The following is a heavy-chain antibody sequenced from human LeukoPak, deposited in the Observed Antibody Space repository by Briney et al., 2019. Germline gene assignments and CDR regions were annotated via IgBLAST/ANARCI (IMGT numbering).Heavy chain of an antibody. Sequence: GWSLRLSCAASGFTFSSYTMNWVRQGPGKGLEWVSSISSSSTYINYADSLKGRFTISRDNAEKSLYLQMNSLRDEDTAVYYCARAVVMVRGGSGYFDLWGRGTLVAVSS. CDR2: ISSSSTYI. V-gene: IGHV3-21*01. CDR3: ARAVVMVRGGSGYFDL. J-gene: IGHJ2*01. D-gene: IGHD3-10*01. CDR1: GFTFSSYT.